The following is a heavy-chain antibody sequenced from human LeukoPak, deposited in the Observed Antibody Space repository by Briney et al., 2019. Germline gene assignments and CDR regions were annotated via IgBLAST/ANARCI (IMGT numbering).Heavy chain of an antibody. CDR3: ARDGGTAGYYYYGMDV. D-gene: IGHD3-16*01. Sequence: GGSLRLSCAASGFTFSSYWMHWVRQAPGKGLVWVSRINSDGSSTSYADSVKGRFTISRDNAKNSLYLQMNSLRAEDTAVYYCARDGGTAGYYYYGMDVWGQGTTVTVTS. J-gene: IGHJ6*02. V-gene: IGHV3-74*01. CDR2: INSDGSST. CDR1: GFTFSSYW.